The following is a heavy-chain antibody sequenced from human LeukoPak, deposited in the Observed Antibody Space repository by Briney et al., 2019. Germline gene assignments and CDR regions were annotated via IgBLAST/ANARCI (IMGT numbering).Heavy chain of an antibody. CDR2: IYYSGTT. D-gene: IGHD3-16*01. V-gene: IGHV4-31*03. J-gene: IGHJ4*02. CDR3: ARTAGWSYGFDY. Sequence: SETLSLTCTVSGGSISSGGYYWTWIRQYPGKGLEWIGYIYYSGTTYYNPSLQSRVTISEDTSKNQFSLKLSSVTAADTAVYYCARTAGWSYGFDYWGQGTLVTVSS. CDR1: GGSISSGGYY.